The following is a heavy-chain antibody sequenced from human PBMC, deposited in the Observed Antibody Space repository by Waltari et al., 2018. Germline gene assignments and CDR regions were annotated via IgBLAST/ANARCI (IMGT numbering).Heavy chain of an antibody. CDR1: GGSISSGDYY. J-gene: IGHJ2*01. CDR3: ARVVRGYSYGFALWYFDL. CDR2: IYYSGSP. Sequence: GPGLVKPSQTLSLTCTVSGGSISSGDYYWSWIRQPPGKGLEWIGYIYYSGSPYYNPSFKSRVTISVDTSKNQFSLKLSSVTAADTAVYYCARVVRGYSYGFALWYFDLWGRGTLVTVSS. V-gene: IGHV4-30-4*08. D-gene: IGHD5-18*01.